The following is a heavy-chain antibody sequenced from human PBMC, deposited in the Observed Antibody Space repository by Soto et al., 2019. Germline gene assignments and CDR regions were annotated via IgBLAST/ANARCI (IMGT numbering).Heavy chain of an antibody. CDR2: ISWDGGST. Sequence: GRSLRLSCAASGFTFDDYTMHWVRQAPGEGLEWVSLISWDGGSTYYADSVKGRFTISRENSKSSLYLQMNSLRTEDTALYYCAKGDPAADYYYYYGKDVWGQGTTVTVSS. V-gene: IGHV3-43*01. J-gene: IGHJ6*02. CDR3: AKGDPAADYYYYYGKDV. D-gene: IGHD6-25*01. CDR1: GFTFDDYT.